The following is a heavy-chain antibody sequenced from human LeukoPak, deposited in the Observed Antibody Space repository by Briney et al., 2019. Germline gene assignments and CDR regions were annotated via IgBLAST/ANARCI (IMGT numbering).Heavy chain of an antibody. D-gene: IGHD2-15*01. J-gene: IGHJ1*01. CDR2: INHSGST. CDR1: GGSFSGYY. Sequence: SETLSLTCAVYGGSFSGYYWSWIRQPPGKGLEWIGEINHSGSTNYNPSLKSRVTISVDTSKNQFSLKLSSVTAADTAVYYCAREDQHWGQGTLVTVSS. V-gene: IGHV4-34*01. CDR3: AREDQH.